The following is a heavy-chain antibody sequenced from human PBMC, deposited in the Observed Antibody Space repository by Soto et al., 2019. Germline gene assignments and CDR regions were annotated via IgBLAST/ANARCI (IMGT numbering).Heavy chain of an antibody. Sequence: QVQLVQSGAEVKKPGASVKVSCKASGYTFSSYYISWVRQAPGQGLEWMGWISAYNGNTNFAQKLQARVTMTTDTSTSAAYTDLTSLHSDDTAVHYCARDSPPSLLWAQGTPVTVSS. CDR1: GYTFSSYY. J-gene: IGHJ4*03. CDR3: ARDSPPSLL. V-gene: IGHV1-18*01. CDR2: ISAYNGNT.